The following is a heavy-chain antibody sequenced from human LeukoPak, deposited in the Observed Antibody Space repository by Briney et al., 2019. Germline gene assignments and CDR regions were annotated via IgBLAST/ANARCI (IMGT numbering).Heavy chain of an antibody. CDR1: GFTITDHH. D-gene: IGHD4-17*01. CDR3: ARGNGYGFDL. V-gene: IGHV3-74*01. Sequence: GGSLRLSCAASGFTITDHHMDWVRQAPGKGLVWVSRINSDGSSTSYADSVKGRFTISRDNAKNTLYLQMNSLRAEDTAVYYCARGNGYGFDLWGQGTMVTVSS. J-gene: IGHJ3*01. CDR2: INSDGSST.